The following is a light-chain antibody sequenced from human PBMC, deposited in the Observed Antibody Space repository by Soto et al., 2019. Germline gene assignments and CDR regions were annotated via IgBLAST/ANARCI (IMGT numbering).Light chain of an antibody. Sequence: QSALTQPRSVSGSPGQSVTISCTGTSSDVGGYNYVSWYQHHPGKAPKLMIYDVSKRPSGVPDRFSGSKSGNTACLTISGLQAEDEADYYCCSYAGSYTVVFGGGTQLTVL. CDR3: CSYAGSYTVV. V-gene: IGLV2-11*01. CDR1: SSDVGGYNY. J-gene: IGLJ2*01. CDR2: DVS.